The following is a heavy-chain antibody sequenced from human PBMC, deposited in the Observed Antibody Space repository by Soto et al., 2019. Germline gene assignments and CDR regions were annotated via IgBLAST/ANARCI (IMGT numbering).Heavy chain of an antibody. CDR2: ISWNSGSI. D-gene: IGHD3-16*01. Sequence: GGSLRLSCAASGFTFDDYAMHWVRQAPGKGLEWVSGISWNSGSIGYADSVKGRFTISRDNAKNSLYLQMNSLRAEDTALYYCAKVSEQLGPEGGLNYWGQGTLVTVSS. V-gene: IGHV3-9*01. CDR1: GFTFDDYA. CDR3: AKVSEQLGPEGGLNY. J-gene: IGHJ4*02.